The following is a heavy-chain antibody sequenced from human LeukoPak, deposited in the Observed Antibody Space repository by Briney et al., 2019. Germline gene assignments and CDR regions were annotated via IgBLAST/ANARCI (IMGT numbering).Heavy chain of an antibody. J-gene: IGHJ4*02. D-gene: IGHD3-10*01. V-gene: IGHV3-7*01. Sequence: GGSLRLSCAASGFTFSSYGMHWVRQAPGKGLEWVANIKQDGTEKFYVDSVKGRFTISRDNVKNSLYLQMNSLRVEDTAIYYCARDVFPFGTPFDYWGQGALVTVSS. CDR1: GFTFSSYG. CDR3: ARDVFPFGTPFDY. CDR2: IKQDGTEK.